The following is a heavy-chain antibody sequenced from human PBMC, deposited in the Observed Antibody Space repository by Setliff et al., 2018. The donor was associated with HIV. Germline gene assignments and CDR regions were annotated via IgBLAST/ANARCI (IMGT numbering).Heavy chain of an antibody. CDR1: GGSISSGSYY. CDR3: ARESYYDSGGYLDV. J-gene: IGHJ6*04. D-gene: IGHD3-22*01. V-gene: IGHV4-61*09. CDR2: TYTSGST. Sequence: SETLSLTCTVSGGSISSGSYYWSWIRQPAGKGLEWIGHTYTSGSTNYNPSLKSRVTISVDTSKNKFTLKLSSVTAADTAEYYCARESYYDSGGYLDVWGKGTTVTVSS.